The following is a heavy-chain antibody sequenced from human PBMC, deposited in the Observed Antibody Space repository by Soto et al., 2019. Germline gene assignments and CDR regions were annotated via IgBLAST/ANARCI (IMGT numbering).Heavy chain of an antibody. CDR2: IKQDGSEK. CDR1: GFTFSRFW. D-gene: IGHD2-2*01. V-gene: IGHV3-7*03. CDR3: ARDYYQLVDY. J-gene: IGHJ4*02. Sequence: GSLRLSCAASGFTFSRFWMSWVRQAPGKGLEWVANIKQDGSEKYYVDSVKGRFTISRDNAKNSLYLQMNSLRAEDTDVYYCARDYYQLVDYWGQGPLVTVSS.